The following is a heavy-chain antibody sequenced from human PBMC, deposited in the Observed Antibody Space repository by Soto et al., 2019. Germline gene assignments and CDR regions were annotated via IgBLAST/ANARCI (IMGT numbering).Heavy chain of an antibody. V-gene: IGHV1-46*01. Sequence: ASVKVSCNASGYTFTRDQIHWVRQAPGQGLEWMGMIDPSGGETNYAQKFQGRVTMTRDTSTSTAYMALSSLRSEDTAIYFCGRVMRSLLSITALDTWGQGTLVTVSS. CDR2: IDPSGGET. CDR3: GRVMRSLLSITALDT. CDR1: GYTFTRDQ. J-gene: IGHJ5*02. D-gene: IGHD3-10*01.